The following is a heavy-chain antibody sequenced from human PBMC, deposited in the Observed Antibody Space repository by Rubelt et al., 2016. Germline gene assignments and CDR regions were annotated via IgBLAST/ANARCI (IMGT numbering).Heavy chain of an antibody. V-gene: IGHV1-69*01. J-gene: IGHJ4*02. CDR2: IVPIFGTA. CDR3: ARWHISDSCGYNY. CDR1: GGTFSSSG. Sequence: QVQLVQSGAEVKKPGSSVKVSCKASGGTFSSSGISWVRQAPGQGLEWMGGIVPIFGTANSAQKFQGRVTINADESTSKAYMGLGRLKSEDTAVYYCARWHISDSCGYNYWGPGTLVTVSP. D-gene: IGHD3-22*01.